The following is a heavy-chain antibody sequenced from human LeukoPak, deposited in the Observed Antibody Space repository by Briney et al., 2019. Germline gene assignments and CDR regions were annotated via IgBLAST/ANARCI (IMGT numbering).Heavy chain of an antibody. CDR2: IIWNGDNT. CDR3: ARGFDGNFDY. J-gene: IGHJ4*02. V-gene: IGHV3-20*04. D-gene: IGHD3-9*01. CDR1: GFTFDDYG. Sequence: GGSLRLSCAASGFTFDDYGMSWVRQAPGKGLEWVSGIIWNGDNTDYADSVKGRFTISRDNAKNSLYLQMNSLRAEDTALYYCARGFDGNFDYWGQGTLVTVSP.